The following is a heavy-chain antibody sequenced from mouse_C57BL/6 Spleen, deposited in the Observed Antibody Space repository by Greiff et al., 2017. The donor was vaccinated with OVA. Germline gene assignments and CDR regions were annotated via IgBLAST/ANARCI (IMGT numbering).Heavy chain of an antibody. Sequence: EVHLVESGGGLVQPGGSLSLSCAASGFTFTDYYMSWVRQPPGKALEWLGFIRNKANGYTTEYSASVQGRFTISRDNSQSILYLQMNALRAEDSATYYCASYAMDYWGQGTAVTVSS. CDR1: GFTFTDYY. CDR2: IRNKANGYTT. CDR3: ASYAMDY. J-gene: IGHJ4*01. V-gene: IGHV7-3*01.